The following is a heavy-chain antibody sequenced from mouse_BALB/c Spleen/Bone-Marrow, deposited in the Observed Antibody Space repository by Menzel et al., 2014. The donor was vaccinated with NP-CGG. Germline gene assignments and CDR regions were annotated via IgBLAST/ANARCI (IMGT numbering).Heavy chain of an antibody. Sequence: VQLVGSGAELMKPGASVKISCRATGYTFSSYWIEWVKQRPGHGLEWIGEILPGSGSNKYNEKFKGKATFTADTSSNTAYMQLSSLTSEDSAVYYCATARATSYYGMDYWGQGTSVTVSS. V-gene: IGHV1-9*01. CDR3: ATARATSYYGMDY. D-gene: IGHD3-1*01. CDR1: GYTFSSYW. CDR2: ILPGSGSN. J-gene: IGHJ4*01.